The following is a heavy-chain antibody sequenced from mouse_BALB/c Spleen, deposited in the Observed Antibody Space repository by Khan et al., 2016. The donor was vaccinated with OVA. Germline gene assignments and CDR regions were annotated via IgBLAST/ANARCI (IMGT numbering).Heavy chain of an antibody. V-gene: IGHV1-4*01. Sequence: QVQLQQSGAELARPGASVKMSCKASGYTFTSYTMHLVKQRPGQGLEWIAYINPRSGYTNYNQKFKDKATLTAGKSSSTAYMQLSSLTSEDYAVYYCAREGAYYGNDGWFAYWGQGTIVTVSA. CDR1: GYTFTSYT. CDR3: AREGAYYGNDGWFAY. CDR2: INPRSGYT. D-gene: IGHD2-14*01. J-gene: IGHJ3*01.